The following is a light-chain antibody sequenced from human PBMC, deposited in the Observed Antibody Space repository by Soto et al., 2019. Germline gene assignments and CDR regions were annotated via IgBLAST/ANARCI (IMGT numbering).Light chain of an antibody. J-gene: IGKJ3*01. CDR2: GAS. CDR1: QSLSTN. Sequence: EIVLPQSPGTLSLSPGERATLSCRASQSLSTNLAWYQQKPGQPPRLLTYGASSRATGIPDRFSGSGSGTDFTLTISRLEPEDSALYYCQQLGTTPPFAFGPGTRVDMK. CDR3: QQLGTTPPFA. V-gene: IGKV3-20*01.